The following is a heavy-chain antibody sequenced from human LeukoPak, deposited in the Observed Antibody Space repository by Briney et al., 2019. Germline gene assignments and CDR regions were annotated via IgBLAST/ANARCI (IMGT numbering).Heavy chain of an antibody. D-gene: IGHD2-8*02. CDR3: AREMMGGGPKLVVSFDY. CDR2: ISSSSSTI. Sequence: GGSLRLSCAASGFTFSSYSMNWVRQAPGKGLEWVSYISSSSSTIYYADSVKGRFTISRDNAKNSLYLQMNSLRAEDTAVYYCAREMMGGGPKLVVSFDYWGQGTLVTVSS. V-gene: IGHV3-48*04. CDR1: GFTFSSYS. J-gene: IGHJ4*02.